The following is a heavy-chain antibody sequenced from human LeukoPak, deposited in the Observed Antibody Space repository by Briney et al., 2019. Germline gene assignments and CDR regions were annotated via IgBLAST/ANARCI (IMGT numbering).Heavy chain of an antibody. Sequence: PSETLSLTCTVSGDSISNEDYYWSWIRQPAGKGLECIGRFSARGNSNYNPSLKSRLTISVDTSKNQFSLKLTSVTAADTAVYFCARGGVDHYGSGTYYLMYYFDHWGQGALVTVSS. J-gene: IGHJ4*02. D-gene: IGHD3-10*01. V-gene: IGHV4-61*02. CDR2: FSARGNS. CDR3: ARGGVDHYGSGTYYLMYYFDH. CDR1: GDSISNEDYY.